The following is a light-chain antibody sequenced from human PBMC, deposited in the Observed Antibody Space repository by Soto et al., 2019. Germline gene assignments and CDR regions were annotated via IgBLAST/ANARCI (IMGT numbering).Light chain of an antibody. CDR2: DAS. CDR1: HSISEW. Sequence: DIQMTQSPSTLSASLGDRVTITCRASHSISEWLAWYQQQPGKVPKLLIYDASSLERGVPSRFSGSGSGTEFTLTISSLQPDDFATYYCQHYDSYSPTFGQGTKV. V-gene: IGKV1-5*01. CDR3: QHYDSYSPT. J-gene: IGKJ1*01.